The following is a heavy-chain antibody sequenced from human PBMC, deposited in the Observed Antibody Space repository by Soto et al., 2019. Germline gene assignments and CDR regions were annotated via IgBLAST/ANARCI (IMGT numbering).Heavy chain of an antibody. CDR2: ISWNSGSI. J-gene: IGHJ4*02. CDR3: LCRIGIAAAGAFDY. D-gene: IGHD6-13*01. CDR1: GFTFDDYA. V-gene: IGHV3-9*01. Sequence: EVQLVESGGGLVQPGRSLRLSCAASGFTFDDYAMHWVRQAPGKGLEWVSGISWNSGSIGYADSVTGRFTISRDNAKNTLYLQMNSLRAEDTVLYYCLCRIGIAAAGAFDYWGQGTLVTVSS.